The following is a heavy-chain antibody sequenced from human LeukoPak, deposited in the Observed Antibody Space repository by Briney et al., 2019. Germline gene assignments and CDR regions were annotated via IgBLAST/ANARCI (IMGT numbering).Heavy chain of an antibody. V-gene: IGHV3-74*01. CDR1: GFTFSKYW. J-gene: IGHJ4*02. CDR2: INTDGTVT. D-gene: IGHD6-19*01. CDR3: ATKQWLAPPPDS. Sequence: GSLRLSCASSGFTFSKYWMLWVRQAPGKGLESVSRINTDGTVTTYADSVKGRFTVSRDNADNTMFLQMNSVRDEATAVYYCATKQWLAPPPDSWGQGTPVTVSS.